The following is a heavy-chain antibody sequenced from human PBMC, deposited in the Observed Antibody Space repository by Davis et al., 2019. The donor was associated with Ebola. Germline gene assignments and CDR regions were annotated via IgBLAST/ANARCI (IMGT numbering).Heavy chain of an antibody. CDR2: IIPIFGTA. Sequence: SVTVSCKASGGTFSSYAISWVRQAPGQGLEWMGGIIPIFGTANYAQKFQGRVTITADESASTVYMELSSLRSEDTAVYYCARVGVPAALFDYWGQGTLVTVSS. J-gene: IGHJ4*02. CDR1: GGTFSSYA. CDR3: ARVGVPAALFDY. V-gene: IGHV1-69*13. D-gene: IGHD2-2*01.